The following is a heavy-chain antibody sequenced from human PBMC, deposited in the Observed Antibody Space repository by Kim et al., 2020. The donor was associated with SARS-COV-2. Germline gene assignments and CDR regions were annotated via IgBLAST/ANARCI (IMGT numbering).Heavy chain of an antibody. Sequence: ASVKVSCKASGYTFTSYAMHWVRQAPGQRLEWMGWINAGNGNTKYSQRFQGRVTITRDTSANTAYMELSSLRSEDTAVYYCARVGDSSGWYILYNWGQGTLVTVSS. CDR2: INAGNGNT. CDR1: GYTFTSYA. D-gene: IGHD6-19*01. J-gene: IGHJ4*02. V-gene: IGHV1-3*01. CDR3: ARVGDSSGWYILYN.